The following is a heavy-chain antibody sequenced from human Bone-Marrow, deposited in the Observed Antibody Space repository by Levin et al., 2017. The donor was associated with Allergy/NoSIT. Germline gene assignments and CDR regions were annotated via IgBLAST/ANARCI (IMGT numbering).Heavy chain of an antibody. CDR2: ISGSGSST. D-gene: IGHD6-19*01. J-gene: IGHJ3*01. Sequence: PGGSLRLSCAASGFTFSTYGMTWVRQIPGKGLEWVSSISGSGSSTYYADSVRGRFTISRDNSQNTVSLLMNSLRADDTALYYCAKDLSRAGSVWGQGTRVTVPS. CDR3: AKDLSRAGSV. V-gene: IGHV3-23*01. CDR1: GFTFSTYG.